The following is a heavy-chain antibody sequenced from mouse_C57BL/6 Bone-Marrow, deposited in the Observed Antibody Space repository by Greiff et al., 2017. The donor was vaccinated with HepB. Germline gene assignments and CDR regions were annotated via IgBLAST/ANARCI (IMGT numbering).Heavy chain of an antibody. Sequence: EVQLQESGPGLVKPSQSLSLTCSVTGYSITSGYYWNWIRQFPGNKLEWMGYISYDGSNNYNPSLKNRIPITRDTSKNQFFLKLNSVTTEDTATYYCAREYYGSFYYAMDYWGQGTSVTVSS. V-gene: IGHV3-6*01. D-gene: IGHD1-1*01. CDR3: AREYYGSFYYAMDY. CDR2: ISYDGSN. J-gene: IGHJ4*01. CDR1: GYSITSGYY.